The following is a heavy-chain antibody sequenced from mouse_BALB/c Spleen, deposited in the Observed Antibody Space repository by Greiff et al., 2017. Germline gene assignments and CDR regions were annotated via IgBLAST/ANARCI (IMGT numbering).Heavy chain of an antibody. CDR2: ISSGSSTI. D-gene: IGHD4-1*01. CDR1: GFTFSSFG. V-gene: IGHV5-17*02. Sequence: EVQLQESGGGLVQPGGSRKLSCAASGFTFSSFGMHWVRQAPEKGLEWVAYISSGSSTIYYADTVKGRFTISRDNPKNTLFLQMTSLRSEDTAMYYCARSLGYYYAMDYWGQGTSVTVSS. CDR3: ARSLGYYYAMDY. J-gene: IGHJ4*01.